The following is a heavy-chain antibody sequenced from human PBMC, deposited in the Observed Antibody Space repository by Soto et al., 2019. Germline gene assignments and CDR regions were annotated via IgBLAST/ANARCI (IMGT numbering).Heavy chain of an antibody. Sequence: SETLSLTCAVYGGSFSGYYWSWIRQPPGKGLEWIGEINHSGSTNYNPSLKSRVTISVDTSKNQFSLKLSSVTAADTAVYYCARVVGGSSSWPKRGPNWFDPWGQGTLVTVSS. J-gene: IGHJ5*02. D-gene: IGHD6-13*01. CDR2: INHSGST. CDR1: GGSFSGYY. CDR3: ARVVGGSSSWPKRGPNWFDP. V-gene: IGHV4-34*01.